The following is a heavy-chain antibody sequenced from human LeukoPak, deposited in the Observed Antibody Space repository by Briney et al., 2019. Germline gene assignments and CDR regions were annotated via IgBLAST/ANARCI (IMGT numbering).Heavy chain of an antibody. V-gene: IGHV3-23*01. J-gene: IGHJ4*02. CDR2: ISGSGGST. CDR1: GFTFSSYG. Sequence: PGGSLRLSCAASGFTFSSYGMSWVRQAPGKGLEWVSAISGSGGSTYYADSVKGRFTTSRDNSKNTLYLQMNSLRAEDTAVYYCAKVGSLYDSSGYYPYWGQGTLVTVSS. CDR3: AKVGSLYDSSGYYPY. D-gene: IGHD3-22*01.